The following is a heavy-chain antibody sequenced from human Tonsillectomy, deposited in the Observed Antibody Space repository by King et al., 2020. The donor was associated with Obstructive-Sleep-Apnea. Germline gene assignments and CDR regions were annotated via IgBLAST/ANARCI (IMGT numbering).Heavy chain of an antibody. V-gene: IGHV3-23*04. Sequence: VQLVESGGGLVQPGGSLRLSCAASGFTFSSSAMSWVRQAAGKGLEWVSGISGTGGRTYYADSVKGRFTISRDNSKNTLYLQMNSLRAEDTAVYYCAKSKAGTGGTYYYYGMDVWGQGTTVTVFS. CDR1: GFTFSSSA. J-gene: IGHJ6*02. CDR3: AKSKAGTGGTYYYYGMDV. CDR2: ISGTGGRT. D-gene: IGHD6-13*01.